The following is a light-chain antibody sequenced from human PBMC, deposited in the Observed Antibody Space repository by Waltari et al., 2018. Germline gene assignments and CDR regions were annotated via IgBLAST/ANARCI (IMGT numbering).Light chain of an antibody. CDR1: SSDVGSYNR. CDR3: SSYTSSSTLGV. CDR2: EVT. Sequence: QSALTQPPSVSGSPGQSVTISCTGSSSDVGSYNRVSWYQQSPGTAPNLMIYEVTNRPSGVPDRFSGSKSGNTASLTISGLQAEDEADYYCSSYTSSSTLGVFGGGTKLTVL. J-gene: IGLJ2*01. V-gene: IGLV2-18*02.